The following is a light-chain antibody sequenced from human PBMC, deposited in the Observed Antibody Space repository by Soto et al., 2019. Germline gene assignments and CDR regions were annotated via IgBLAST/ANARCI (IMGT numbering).Light chain of an antibody. J-gene: IGLJ1*01. CDR2: EVI. Sequence: QSALAQPASVSGAPGQSITISCTATNSDVNYVSWHQQHPGKAPKLMIYEVINRSSGVSARFSGSKSGNTASLTISGLQAEDEADYHCSSYTSSNTFVFGTGTKVTVL. CDR3: SSYTSSNTFV. CDR1: NSDVNY. V-gene: IGLV2-14*01.